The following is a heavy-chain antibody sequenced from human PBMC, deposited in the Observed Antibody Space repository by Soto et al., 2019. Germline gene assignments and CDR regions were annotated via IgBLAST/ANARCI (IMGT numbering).Heavy chain of an antibody. CDR1: GFTFSGSV. CDR3: ARGVYDFWSGHPKGLDY. Sequence: GGSLRLSCAASGFTFSGSVMHWVRQASGKGLEWVGRIRSKANNYATAYAVSVKGRFTISGDDSRNTAYLQMNSLKTEDTAVYYCARGVYDFWSGHPKGLDYWGQGTVVTVSS. J-gene: IGHJ4*02. CDR2: IRSKANNYAT. V-gene: IGHV3-73*01. D-gene: IGHD3-3*01.